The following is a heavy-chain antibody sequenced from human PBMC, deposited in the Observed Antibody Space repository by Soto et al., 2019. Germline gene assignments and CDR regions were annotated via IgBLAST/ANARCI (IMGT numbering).Heavy chain of an antibody. CDR3: ASAGYGRSGKGLAP. V-gene: IGHV3-30*04. Sequence: GGSLRLSCAASGYNFRSYAMHGVRQAPGKGLEWVAVISYDESHEYYADSVKGRFTISRDNSKNTLYLQMNSLRGDDTAVYYCASAGYGRSGKGLAPWGKGTQVTVSS. D-gene: IGHD6-13*01. J-gene: IGHJ5*02. CDR1: GYNFRSYA. CDR2: ISYDESHE.